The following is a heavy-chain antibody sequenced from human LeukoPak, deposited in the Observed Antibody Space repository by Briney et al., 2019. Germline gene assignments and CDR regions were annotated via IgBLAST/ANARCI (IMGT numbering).Heavy chain of an antibody. Sequence: GRSLRLSCAASGFTFRSYGMHWVRQAPGKGLEWVTVISTDGKDKKYADSVKGRFTISRDNSKNTLDLQMNSLRVEDTAMYYCAKDQKWAAAGYYFDSWGQGTLVTVSS. CDR3: AKDQKWAAAGYYFDS. D-gene: IGHD6-13*01. CDR2: ISTDGKDK. CDR1: GFTFRSYG. V-gene: IGHV3-30*18. J-gene: IGHJ4*02.